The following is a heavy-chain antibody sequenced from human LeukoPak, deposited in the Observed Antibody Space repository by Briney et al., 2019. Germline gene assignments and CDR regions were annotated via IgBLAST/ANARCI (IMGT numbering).Heavy chain of an antibody. J-gene: IGHJ4*02. V-gene: IGHV4-34*01. D-gene: IGHD2-15*01. CDR3: ARGYCNSGSCFDY. CDR2: INHSGST. CDR1: GGSFSGYY. Sequence: SETLSLTCAVYGGSFSGYYWSWIRQPPGKGLEWIGEINHSGSTNYNPSLKSRVTISVDTSKNQFSLKLSSVTAADTAVYHCARGYCNSGSCFDYWGQGTLVTVSS.